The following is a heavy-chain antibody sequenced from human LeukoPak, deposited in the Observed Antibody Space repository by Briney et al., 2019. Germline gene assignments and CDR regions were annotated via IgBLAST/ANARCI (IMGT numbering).Heavy chain of an antibody. CDR3: ARYCSGGSCYSNY. D-gene: IGHD2-15*01. CDR1: GFTVSSNY. Sequence: GGSLRLSCAASGFTVSSNYMSWVRQAPGKGLEWVSVIYSAGSTYYADSVKGRFTISRDNSKNTLYLQMNSLRAEDTAVYYCARYCSGGSCYSNYWGQGTLVTVSS. J-gene: IGHJ4*02. V-gene: IGHV3-66*01. CDR2: IYSAGST.